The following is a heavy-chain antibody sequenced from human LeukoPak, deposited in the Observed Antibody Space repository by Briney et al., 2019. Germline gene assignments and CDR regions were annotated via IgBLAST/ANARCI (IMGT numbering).Heavy chain of an antibody. CDR2: INWNGGST. V-gene: IGHV3-20*03. J-gene: IGHJ4*02. CDR3: AREEGGYFDY. CDR1: GFSFDDYD. D-gene: IGHD3-16*01. Sequence: PGGSLRLSSAPSGFSFDDYDMCRVRHTPGKGRGWVSGINWNGGSTGYADSVKGRFTISRDKAKNSLYMQMSSLRAEDTALYYCAREEGGYFDYWGQGTLVTVSS.